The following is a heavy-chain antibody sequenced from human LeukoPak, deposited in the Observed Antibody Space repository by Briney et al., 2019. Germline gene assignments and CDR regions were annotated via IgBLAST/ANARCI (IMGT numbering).Heavy chain of an antibody. Sequence: PGGSLRLSCAASGFPFSSYAMNWVRQAPGKGLEWVSGVSSIDVSTYYADSVKGRFAVSRDNSKNMLFLQMNSLRAEDTAVYFCAKSLYRSGWQGFDNWGQGTLVTVSS. V-gene: IGHV3-23*01. CDR1: GFPFSSYA. D-gene: IGHD6-19*01. CDR3: AKSLYRSGWQGFDN. CDR2: VSSIDVST. J-gene: IGHJ4*02.